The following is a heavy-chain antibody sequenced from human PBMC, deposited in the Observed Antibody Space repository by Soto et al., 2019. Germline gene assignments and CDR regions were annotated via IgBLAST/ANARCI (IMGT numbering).Heavy chain of an antibody. J-gene: IGHJ4*02. CDR3: AKSIGNRVQQPFDY. D-gene: IGHD1-1*01. V-gene: IGHV3-23*01. CDR1: GFTFSSYA. CDR2: ISGSGGST. Sequence: GGSLRLSCAASGFTFSSYAMSWVRQAPGKGLEWVSAISGSGGSTYYSDSVKGRFTISSDNSKNTLHLKMNSLRAEDTAVYYCAKSIGNRVQQPFDYWGQGTLVTVSS.